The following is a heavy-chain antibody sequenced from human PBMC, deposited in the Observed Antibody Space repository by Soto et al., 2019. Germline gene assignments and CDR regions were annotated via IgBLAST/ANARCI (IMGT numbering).Heavy chain of an antibody. V-gene: IGHV4-31*03. CDR3: ARESYGRTHFDY. D-gene: IGHD5-18*01. J-gene: IGHJ4*02. CDR1: GGSIRIGGYY. CDR2: IYYSGST. Sequence: QVQLQESGPGLVKPSQTLSLTFTVSGGSIRIGGYYWSWIRQQPGKGLEWIGYIYYSGSTYYNPSLTSRVTISVDTSKNQFSLKLSSVTAADTAVYYCARESYGRTHFDYWGQGTLVTVSS.